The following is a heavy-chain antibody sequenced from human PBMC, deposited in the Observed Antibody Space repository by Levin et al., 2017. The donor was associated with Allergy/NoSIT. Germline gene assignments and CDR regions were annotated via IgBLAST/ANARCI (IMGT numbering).Heavy chain of an antibody. V-gene: IGHV4-39*01. CDR3: ARQGGYCSSTSCYYYYGMDV. Sequence: SETLSLTCTVSGGSISSSSYYWGWIRQPPGKGLEWIGSIYYSGSTYYNPFLKSRVTISVDTSKNQFSLKLSSVTAADTAVYYCARQGGYCSSTSCYYYYGMDVWGQGTTVTVSS. CDR2: IYYSGST. D-gene: IGHD2-2*01. CDR1: GGSISSSSYY. J-gene: IGHJ6*02.